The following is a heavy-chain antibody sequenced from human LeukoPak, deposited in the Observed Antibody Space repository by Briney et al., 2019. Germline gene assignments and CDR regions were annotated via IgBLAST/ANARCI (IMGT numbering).Heavy chain of an antibody. J-gene: IGHJ4*02. D-gene: IGHD3-9*01. CDR1: GYTFTGYY. Sequence: ASVKVSCKASGYTFTGYYMHWVRQAPGQGLEWMGRINPNSGGTNYAQKFQGRVTMTRDTSISTAYMELSRQRSDDTAVYYCARFSYYDILTGYYNGDYWGQGTLVTVSS. CDR2: INPNSGGT. CDR3: ARFSYYDILTGYYNGDY. V-gene: IGHV1-2*06.